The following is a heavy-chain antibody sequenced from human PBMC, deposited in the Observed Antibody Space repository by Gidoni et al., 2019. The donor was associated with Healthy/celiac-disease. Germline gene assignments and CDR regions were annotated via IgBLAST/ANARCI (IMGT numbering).Heavy chain of an antibody. CDR3: ARDRYYGSGSYYFDY. CDR1: GGSLSSGGYY. Sequence: QVQLQESGPGLVKPSQTLSLTCTFSGGSLSSGGYYWSWTRQHPGKGLEWIGYIDYSGSTYYNPSLKSRVTISVDTSKNQFSLKLSSVTAADTAVYYCARDRYYGSGSYYFDYWGQGTLVTVSS. CDR2: IDYSGST. D-gene: IGHD3-10*01. J-gene: IGHJ4*02. V-gene: IGHV4-31*03.